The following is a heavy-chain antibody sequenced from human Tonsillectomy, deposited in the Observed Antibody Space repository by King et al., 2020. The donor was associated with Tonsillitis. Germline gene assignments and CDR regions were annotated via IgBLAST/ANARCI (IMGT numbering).Heavy chain of an antibody. CDR1: GFTFSSYS. Sequence: QLVQSGGGLVKPGGSLRLSCAASGFTFSSYSMNWVRQAPGKGLEWVSSISSSSSYIYYSDSVKGRFTISRDNAKNSLYLQMNRLRAEDTAVYYCARKYYYDSSGYRDDNYGMDVWGQGTTVTVSS. V-gene: IGHV3-21*01. D-gene: IGHD3-22*01. CDR2: ISSSSSYI. J-gene: IGHJ6*02. CDR3: ARKYYYDSSGYRDDNYGMDV.